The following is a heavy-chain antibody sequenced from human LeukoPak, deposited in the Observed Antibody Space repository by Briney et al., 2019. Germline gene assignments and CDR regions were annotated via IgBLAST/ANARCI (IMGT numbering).Heavy chain of an antibody. CDR1: GFTVSSNY. CDR3: ARGSDYGDYRGGFDY. Sequence: GGSLRLSCAASGFTVSSNYMSWVRQAPGKGLEWFSVIYSGGSTYYADSVKGRFTISRDNSKNTLYLQMNSLRAEDTAVYYCARGSDYGDYRGGFDYWGQGTLVTVSS. D-gene: IGHD4-17*01. CDR2: IYSGGST. V-gene: IGHV3-66*01. J-gene: IGHJ4*02.